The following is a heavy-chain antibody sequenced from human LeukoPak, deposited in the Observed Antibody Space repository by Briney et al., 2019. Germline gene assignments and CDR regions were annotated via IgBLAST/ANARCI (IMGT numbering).Heavy chain of an antibody. Sequence: PGGSLRLSCAASGFTFSSYAMHWVRQAPGEGLEWVAVIWSDGTNKYYADSVKGRFTISRDNSKNTLFLQMNSLRAEDTAAYYCANMWVAYWGQGTLVTVSS. V-gene: IGHV3-33*06. CDR3: ANMWVAY. D-gene: IGHD1-26*01. CDR1: GFTFSSYA. J-gene: IGHJ4*02. CDR2: IWSDGTNK.